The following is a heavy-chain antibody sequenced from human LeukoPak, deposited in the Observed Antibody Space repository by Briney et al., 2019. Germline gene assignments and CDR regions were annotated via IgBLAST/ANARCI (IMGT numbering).Heavy chain of an antibody. Sequence: PGGSLRLSCAASGFTFSTYSMNWARQAPGKGLEWVSSISSSSSDIYYADSVKGRFTISRDNAKNSLYLQMNGLRAEDTAVYYCARGTYSSSGTDYWGQGTLVTVSS. CDR3: ARGTYSSSGTDY. D-gene: IGHD6-13*01. V-gene: IGHV3-21*01. CDR2: ISSSSSDI. J-gene: IGHJ4*02. CDR1: GFTFSTYS.